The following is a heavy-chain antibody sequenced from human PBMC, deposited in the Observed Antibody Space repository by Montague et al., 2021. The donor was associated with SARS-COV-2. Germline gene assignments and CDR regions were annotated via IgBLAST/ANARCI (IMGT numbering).Heavy chain of an antibody. CDR2: IYPGDSDT. CDR3: ARLRRKAEGGTYYYYGMDV. D-gene: IGHD6-13*01. J-gene: IGHJ6*02. V-gene: IGHV5-51*03. CDR1: GHSFTTYW. Sequence: QSGAEVKKPGESLKISCKGSGHSFTTYWIVWVRQMPGKGLEWMGTIYPGDSDTTYSQSFQGQVTISVDKSISTAYLQWSSLKASDTARYYCARLRRKAEGGTYYYYGMDVWGQGTTVTVS.